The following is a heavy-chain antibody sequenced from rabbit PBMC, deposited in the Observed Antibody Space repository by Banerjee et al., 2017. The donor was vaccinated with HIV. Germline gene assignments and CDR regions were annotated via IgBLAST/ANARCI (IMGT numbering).Heavy chain of an antibody. CDR3: ARSAYAGGAGDGLNL. CDR1: GFSFSSSYY. V-gene: IGHV1S45*01. J-gene: IGHJ4*01. D-gene: IGHD4-2*01. Sequence: QEQLVESGGGLVQPEGSLTLTCTASGFSFSSSYYMCWVRQAPGKGLEWIACIYAGSSGTTYYASWAKGRFTISKTSSTTVTLQMTSLTAADTATYSCARSAYAGGAGDGLNLWGPGPSSPS. CDR2: IYAGSSGTT.